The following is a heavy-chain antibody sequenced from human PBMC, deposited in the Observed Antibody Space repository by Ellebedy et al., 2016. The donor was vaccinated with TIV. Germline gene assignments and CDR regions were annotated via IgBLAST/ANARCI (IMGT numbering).Heavy chain of an antibody. CDR1: GYTFTGYY. D-gene: IGHD6-19*01. Sequence: AASVKVSCTASGYTFTGYYMHWVRQAPGQGLEWMGWINPNSGGTNYAQKFQGWVTMPRDTSISTAYMELRRLRSDDTAVYYCARSSGWYGENWFDPWGQGTLVTVSS. J-gene: IGHJ5*02. CDR3: ARSSGWYGENWFDP. V-gene: IGHV1-2*04. CDR2: INPNSGGT.